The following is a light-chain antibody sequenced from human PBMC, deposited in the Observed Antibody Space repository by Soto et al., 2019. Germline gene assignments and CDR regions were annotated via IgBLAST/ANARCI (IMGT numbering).Light chain of an antibody. V-gene: IGKV3-11*01. CDR1: QSVSSS. Sequence: EIVLTQSPDTLSLPPGERATLSCRASQSVSSSLAWYQQKPGQAPRLLIYDASNRATGIPARFSGSGSGTDFTLTISSLEPEDFAVYYCQKRSNWPPEVTFGPGTKVDIK. J-gene: IGKJ3*01. CDR3: QKRSNWPPEVT. CDR2: DAS.